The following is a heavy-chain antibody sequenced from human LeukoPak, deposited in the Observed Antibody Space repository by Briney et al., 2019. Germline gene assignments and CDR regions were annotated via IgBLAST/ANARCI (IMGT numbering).Heavy chain of an antibody. CDR3: ASHSSSWYRDAFDI. CDR2: LSSTGLTT. J-gene: IGHJ3*02. Sequence: GESLRLSCAASEFIFSSFAMNWVRRAPGKGLEWVSGLSSTGLTTYYTPAVKGRFTISRDNSKNILYLDMNTLRAEDTAVYYCASHSSSWYRDAFDIWGQGTMVTVSS. D-gene: IGHD6-13*01. CDR1: EFIFSSFA. V-gene: IGHV3-23*05.